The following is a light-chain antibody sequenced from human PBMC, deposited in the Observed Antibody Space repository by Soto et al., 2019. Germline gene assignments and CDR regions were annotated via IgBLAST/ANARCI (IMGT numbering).Light chain of an antibody. Sequence: AIQMTQSPSSLSASVGDRVTITCRASQGIRNDLGWYQQKPGKAPNLLIYAASSLQSGVPSRFSGSGSGTDFTLTISSLQPEEFATYFCLQDYGYPLTVGGGTKVEIK. CDR3: LQDYGYPLT. V-gene: IGKV1-6*01. J-gene: IGKJ4*01. CDR1: QGIRND. CDR2: AAS.